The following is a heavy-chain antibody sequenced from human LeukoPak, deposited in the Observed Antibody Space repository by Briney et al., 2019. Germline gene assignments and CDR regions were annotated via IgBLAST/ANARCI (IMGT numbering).Heavy chain of an antibody. J-gene: IGHJ5*02. Sequence: PGGSLRLSCAASGFTFSSYAMHWVRQAPGKGLEWVAVISYDGSNKYYADSVKGRFTISRDNSKNTLYLQVNSLRAEDTAVYYCARGPGGWYSSSWYSGWFDPWGQGTLVTVSS. CDR1: GFTFSSYA. CDR3: ARGPGGWYSSSWYSGWFDP. CDR2: ISYDGSNK. V-gene: IGHV3-30-3*01. D-gene: IGHD6-13*01.